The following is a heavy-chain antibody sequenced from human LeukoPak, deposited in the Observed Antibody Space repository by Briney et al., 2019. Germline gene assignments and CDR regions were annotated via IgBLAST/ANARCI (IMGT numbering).Heavy chain of an antibody. D-gene: IGHD2-15*01. J-gene: IGHJ3*02. CDR1: GGSISSGDYY. Sequence: SETLSLTCTVSGGSISSGDYYWSWIRQPPGKGLEWIGYIYYSGSTYYNPSLKSRVTISVDTSKNQFSPKLSSVTAADTAVYYCARDVDAVVTSWELGAFDIWGQGTMVTVSS. CDR2: IYYSGST. V-gene: IGHV4-30-4*01. CDR3: ARDVDAVVTSWELGAFDI.